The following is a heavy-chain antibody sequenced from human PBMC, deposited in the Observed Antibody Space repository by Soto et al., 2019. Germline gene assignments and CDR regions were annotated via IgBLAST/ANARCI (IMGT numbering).Heavy chain of an antibody. D-gene: IGHD4-17*01. Sequence: SETLSLTCAVYGGSFSGYYLSWIRQPPGKGLEWIGEINHSGSTNYNPSLKSRVTISVDTSKNQFSLKLSSVTAADTAVYYCARRGQTTVRYYFDYWGQGTLVTVSS. J-gene: IGHJ4*02. CDR2: INHSGST. CDR1: GGSFSGYY. CDR3: ARRGQTTVRYYFDY. V-gene: IGHV4-34*01.